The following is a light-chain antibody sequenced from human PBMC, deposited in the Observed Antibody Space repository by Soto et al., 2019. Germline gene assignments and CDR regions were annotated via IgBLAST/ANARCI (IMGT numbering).Light chain of an antibody. CDR2: GAS. CDR1: QSVSSSF. CDR3: QHYGSSTYT. Sequence: DIVLTQSPGTLSLSPGERATLSCRASQSVSSSFLAWYQQKPGQAPRLLIYGASSTTTGIPERFTGSGSGTDFTLTISRLEPEDFAVYYCQHYGSSTYTFGQGTKLQIK. J-gene: IGKJ2*01. V-gene: IGKV3-20*01.